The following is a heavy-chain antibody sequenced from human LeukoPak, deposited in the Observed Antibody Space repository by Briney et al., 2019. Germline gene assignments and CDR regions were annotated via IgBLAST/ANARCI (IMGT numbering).Heavy chain of an antibody. V-gene: IGHV3-48*03. CDR1: GFTFSSYE. CDR2: ISSSGSTT. CDR3: ARNDGY. Sequence: PGGSLRLSCAASGFTFSSYEMNWVRQAPGKGLEWISYISSSGSTTYYADSVKGRFTISRDNSAENSVYLQMNSLRAEDTAVYYCARNDGYWGQGTLVTVSS. J-gene: IGHJ4*02.